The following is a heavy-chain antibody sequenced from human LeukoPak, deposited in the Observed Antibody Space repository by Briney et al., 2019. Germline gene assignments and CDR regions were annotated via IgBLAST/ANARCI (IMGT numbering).Heavy chain of an antibody. Sequence: PGGSLRLSCAASGFTFSSYGMHWVRQAPGKGLEWVAFIRYDGSNKYYADSVKGRFTISRDNAKNSLYLQMNSLRAEDTAVYYCANPLIVVVPAANVPDYWGQGTLVTVSS. CDR2: IRYDGSNK. D-gene: IGHD2-2*01. CDR1: GFTFSSYG. CDR3: ANPLIVVVPAANVPDY. J-gene: IGHJ4*02. V-gene: IGHV3-30*02.